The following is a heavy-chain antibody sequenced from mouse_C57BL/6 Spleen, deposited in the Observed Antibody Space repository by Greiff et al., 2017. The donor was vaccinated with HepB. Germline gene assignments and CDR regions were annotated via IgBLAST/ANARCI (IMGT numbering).Heavy chain of an antibody. CDR2: INPNNGGT. D-gene: IGHD2-5*01. J-gene: IGHJ4*01. Sequence: EVQLQESGPELVKPGASVKMSCKASGYTFTDYNMHWVKQSHGKSLEWIGYINPNNGGTSYNQKFKGKATLTVNKSSSTAYMELRSLTSEDSAVYYCARKDYSRGYYAMDYWGQGTSVTVSS. CDR1: GYTFTDYN. CDR3: ARKDYSRGYYAMDY. V-gene: IGHV1-22*01.